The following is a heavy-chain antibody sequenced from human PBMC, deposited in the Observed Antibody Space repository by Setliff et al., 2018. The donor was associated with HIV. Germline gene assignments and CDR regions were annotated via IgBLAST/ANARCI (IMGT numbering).Heavy chain of an antibody. D-gene: IGHD6-13*01. Sequence: GASVKVSCKASGGTFSNYCISWVRQAPGQGLEWVGGIIPILDMANYAQKFQDRVTITADKSTSTAYMELDSLRSEDTAVYYCARGLPADGYAFDLWGQGTMVTVSS. V-gene: IGHV1-69*10. J-gene: IGHJ3*01. CDR1: GGTFSNYC. CDR3: ARGLPADGYAFDL. CDR2: IIPILDMA.